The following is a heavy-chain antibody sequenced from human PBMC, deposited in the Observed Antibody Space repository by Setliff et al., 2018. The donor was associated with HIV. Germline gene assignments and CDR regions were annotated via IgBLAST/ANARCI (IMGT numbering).Heavy chain of an antibody. Sequence: GESLKISCKASGYSFSSYWIGWVRQMPGKGLEFMGLLYPADSNIRYSPSFQGQVTISVDKSTNTAFLQWTSLRASDTAMYYCTRLWHENWGGVDYWGQGTLVTVSS. J-gene: IGHJ4*02. D-gene: IGHD3-16*01. CDR1: GYSFSSYW. CDR2: LYPADSNI. CDR3: TRLWHENWGGVDY. V-gene: IGHV5-51*01.